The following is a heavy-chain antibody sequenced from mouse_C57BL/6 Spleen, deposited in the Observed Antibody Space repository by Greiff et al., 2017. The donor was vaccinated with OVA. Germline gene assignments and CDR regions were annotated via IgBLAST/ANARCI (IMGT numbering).Heavy chain of an antibody. J-gene: IGHJ3*01. CDR2: IYPGDGDT. V-gene: IGHV1-80*01. Sequence: LVEPGASVKISCKASGYAFSSYWMNWVKQRPGKGLEWIGQIYPGDGDTNYNGKFKGKATLTADKSSSTAYMQLSSLTSEDSAVDFGERLEDHGGLAYWGQGTLVTVSA. CDR3: ERLEDHGGLAY. CDR1: GYAFSSYW.